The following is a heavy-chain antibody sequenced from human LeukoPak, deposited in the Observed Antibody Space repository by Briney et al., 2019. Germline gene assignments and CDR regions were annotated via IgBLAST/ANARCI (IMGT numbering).Heavy chain of an antibody. CDR1: GYTFTSYG. V-gene: IGHV1-18*01. Sequence: PVASVNVSCKASGYTFTSYGISWVRQAPGQGLEWMGWISAYNGNTNYAQKLQGRVTMTTDTSTSTAYMELRSLRSDDTAVYYCARIPNYYDSSGYYFDYFDYWGQGTLVTVSS. CDR3: ARIPNYYDSSGYYFDYFDY. D-gene: IGHD3-22*01. J-gene: IGHJ4*02. CDR2: ISAYNGNT.